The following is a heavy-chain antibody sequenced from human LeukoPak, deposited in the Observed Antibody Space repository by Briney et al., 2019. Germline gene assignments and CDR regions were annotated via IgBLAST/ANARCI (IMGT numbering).Heavy chain of an antibody. CDR2: ISYDGSNK. CDR1: GFTFSSYA. CDR3: ASPPLWFGELRNTFDY. V-gene: IGHV3-30-3*01. Sequence: GGSLRLSCAASGFTFSSYAMHWVRQAPGKGLEWVAVISYDGSNKYYADSVKGRFTISRDNSKNTLYLQMNSLRAEDTAVYYCASPPLWFGELRNTFDYWGQETLVTVSS. D-gene: IGHD3-10*01. J-gene: IGHJ4*02.